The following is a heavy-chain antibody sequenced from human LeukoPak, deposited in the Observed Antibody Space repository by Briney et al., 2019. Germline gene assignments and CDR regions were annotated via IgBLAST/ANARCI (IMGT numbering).Heavy chain of an antibody. V-gene: IGHV3-49*04. D-gene: IGHD5-18*01. J-gene: IGHJ6*02. CDR2: IRSKAYRGTT. Sequence: PWGSLRLSCTAFGFTFGDHAMSWVRQAPGKGLEWVGFIRSKAYRGTTEYAASVKGRFTISRDDFRSIAYLQMNSLNTEDTAVYYCTRGPIHLWLYDGVDVWGQGTTVIVSS. CDR3: TRGPIHLWLYDGVDV. CDR1: GFTFGDHA.